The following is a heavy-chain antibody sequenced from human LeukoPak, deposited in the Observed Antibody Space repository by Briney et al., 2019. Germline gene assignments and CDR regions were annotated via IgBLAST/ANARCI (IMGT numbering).Heavy chain of an antibody. D-gene: IGHD3-10*01. CDR2: VSPYNGNT. CDR3: ARNGRVRRVVKDLFEY. CDR1: GYTFTDYY. Sequence: ASVKVSCKTSGYTFTDYYIHWGRQAPGHGPEWMGRVSPYNGNTYYSQTFQGRVTITKDTSTGTAYLDLKNLRADDTAMYYCARNGRVRRVVKDLFEYWGQGTLVAVSS. V-gene: IGHV1-18*04. J-gene: IGHJ4*02.